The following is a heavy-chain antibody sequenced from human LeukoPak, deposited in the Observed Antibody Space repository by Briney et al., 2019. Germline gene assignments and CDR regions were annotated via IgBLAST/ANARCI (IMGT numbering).Heavy chain of an antibody. Sequence: SVKVSCKTSGSTFSNSAVKWVRQARGQRHELIGWIGVGGGSTTYAQDLPERLTITSAMSTGTDYMELRSMRSEDSAVDYCASGVYSGGDCCHFDYWGQGTLGTVSS. J-gene: IGHJ4*02. D-gene: IGHD2-21*02. V-gene: IGHV1-58*01. CDR1: GSTFSNSA. CDR3: ASGVYSGGDCCHFDY. CDR2: IGVGGGST.